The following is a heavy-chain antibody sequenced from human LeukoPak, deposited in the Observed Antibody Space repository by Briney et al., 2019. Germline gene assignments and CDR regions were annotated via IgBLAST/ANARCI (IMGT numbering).Heavy chain of an antibody. CDR3: ARGIAVAGHNWFDP. Sequence: ASVKVSCKASGYTFTGYYMHCVRQAPGQGLEWMGWINPNSGGTNYAQKFQGRVTMTRDTSISTAYMELSRLRSDDTAVYYCARGIAVAGHNWFDPWGQGTLVTVSS. V-gene: IGHV1-2*02. D-gene: IGHD6-19*01. CDR1: GYTFTGYY. CDR2: INPNSGGT. J-gene: IGHJ5*02.